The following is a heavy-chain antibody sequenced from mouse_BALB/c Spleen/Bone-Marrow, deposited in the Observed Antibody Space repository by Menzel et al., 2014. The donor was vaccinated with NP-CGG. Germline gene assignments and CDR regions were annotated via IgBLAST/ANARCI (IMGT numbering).Heavy chain of an antibody. CDR2: ISNGGGST. J-gene: IGHJ4*01. V-gene: IGHV5-12*02. CDR1: GFTFSDYY. D-gene: IGHD2-4*01. Sequence: EVHLVESGGGLVQPGGSLKLSCATSGFTFSDYYMYWVRQTPEKRLEWVAYISNGGGSTYYPDTVKGRFTISRDNAKNTLYLQMSRLKSEDTAMYYCARPTIYYDYDGYAMDYWGQGTSVTVSS. CDR3: ARPTIYYDYDGYAMDY.